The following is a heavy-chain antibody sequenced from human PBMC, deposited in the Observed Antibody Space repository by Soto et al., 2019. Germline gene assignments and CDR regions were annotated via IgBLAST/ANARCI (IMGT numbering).Heavy chain of an antibody. Sequence: QVQLVESGGGVVQPGRSLRLSCAASGFTFSSYGMHWVRQAPGKGLEWVAVIWYDGSNKYYADSVKGRFTISRDNSKNTLYLQXXXLRAEDTAVYYCARGEAYYDFWSGYYKSRYLFDYWGQGTLVTVSS. J-gene: IGHJ4*02. CDR1: GFTFSSYG. CDR2: IWYDGSNK. V-gene: IGHV3-33*01. CDR3: ARGEAYYDFWSGYYKSRYLFDY. D-gene: IGHD3-3*01.